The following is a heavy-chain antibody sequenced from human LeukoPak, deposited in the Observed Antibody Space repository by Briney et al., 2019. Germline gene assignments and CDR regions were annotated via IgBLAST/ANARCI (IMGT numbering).Heavy chain of an antibody. CDR3: ARGHYYDSSGYYALDY. D-gene: IGHD3-22*01. V-gene: IGHV1-69*04. CDR1: GGTFISYA. Sequence: ASVTVSCKASGGTFISYAISWVRQAPGQGLEWMGRIIPILGIANYAQKFQGRVTITADKSTSTAYMELSSLISEDTAVYYCARGHYYDSSGYYALDYWGQGTLVTVSS. J-gene: IGHJ4*02. CDR2: IIPILGIA.